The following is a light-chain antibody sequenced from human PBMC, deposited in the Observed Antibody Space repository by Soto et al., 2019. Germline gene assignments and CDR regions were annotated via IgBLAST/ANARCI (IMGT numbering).Light chain of an antibody. V-gene: IGKV1-8*01. CDR2: AAS. CDR1: QGISSY. CDR3: QQYYSYPRT. Sequence: IRITPSPSSLSSSTGDRFTITCLASQGISSYLAWYQQKPGKAPKLLIYAASTLQSGVPSRFSGSGSGTDFTLTISCLQSEDFATYYCQQYYSYPRTFGQGTKV. J-gene: IGKJ1*01.